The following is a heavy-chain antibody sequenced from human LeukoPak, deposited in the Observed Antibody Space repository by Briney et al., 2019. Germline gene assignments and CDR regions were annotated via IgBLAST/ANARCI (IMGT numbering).Heavy chain of an antibody. Sequence: ETLSLTCSVSGVSFDSKYWSWIQQPPGKGLEWIGYIYTSGSTNFNPSFRSRVAMSIDTSKNQFSLKVYSVTAADTAFYYRANYIRNGHDYMVVWGKGTTVIVSS. CDR2: IYTSGST. CDR3: ANYIRNGHDYMVV. CDR1: GVSFDSKY. D-gene: IGHD1-1*01. V-gene: IGHV4-4*09. J-gene: IGHJ6*03.